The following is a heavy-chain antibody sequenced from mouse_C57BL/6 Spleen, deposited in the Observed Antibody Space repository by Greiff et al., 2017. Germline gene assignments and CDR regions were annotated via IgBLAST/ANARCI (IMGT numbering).Heavy chain of an antibody. Sequence: EVNLVESGGGLVKPGGSLKLSCAASGFTFSSYTMSWVRQTPEKRLEWVATISGGGGNTYYPDSVKGRFTISRDNAKNTLYLQMSSLRSEDTALYYCARHGTRDYAMDYWGQGTSVTVSS. CDR1: GFTFSSYT. J-gene: IGHJ4*01. CDR3: ARHGTRDYAMDY. D-gene: IGHD3-1*01. V-gene: IGHV5-9*01. CDR2: ISGGGGNT.